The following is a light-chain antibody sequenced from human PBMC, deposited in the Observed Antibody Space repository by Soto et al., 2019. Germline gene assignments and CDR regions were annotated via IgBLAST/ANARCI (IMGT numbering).Light chain of an antibody. V-gene: IGKV3-20*01. CDR1: QSVSSRN. CDR2: GAS. J-gene: IGKJ2*01. CDR3: VQYADSPPAYA. Sequence: EIVLTQSPGTVSLSPGERATLSCRASQSVSSRNLAWYRQKPGQAPSLLIFGASNRATGIPDRFSGSGSGTNFNFTIGTLEPEGCAVYYCVQYADSPPAYAVGQGTQL.